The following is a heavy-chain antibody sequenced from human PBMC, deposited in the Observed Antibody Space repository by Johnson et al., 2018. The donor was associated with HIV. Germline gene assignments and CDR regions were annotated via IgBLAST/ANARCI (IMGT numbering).Heavy chain of an antibody. CDR3: ARVGRPWLPRDAFDI. CDR1: GFTFDDYA. V-gene: IGHV3-9*01. Sequence: VQLVESGGGVVRPGGSLRLSCAASGFTFDDYAMHWVRQAPGKGLEWVSGIGWNSGSIDYADSVKGRFSISRDNSKNTLYLQMNSLGAEDTAVYFCARVGRPWLPRDAFDIWGQGTMVTVSS. D-gene: IGHD6-19*01. CDR2: IGWNSGSI. J-gene: IGHJ3*02.